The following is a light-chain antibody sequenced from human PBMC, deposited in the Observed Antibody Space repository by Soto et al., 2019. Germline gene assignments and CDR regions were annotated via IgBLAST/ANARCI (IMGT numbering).Light chain of an antibody. V-gene: IGLV2-23*01. CDR2: EGS. Sequence: QSALTQPASVSGSHGQSITISCTGTSSDVGSYHLVSWYQQHPGKAPKLMIYEGSKRPSGISNRFSGSKSGNTASLTTSGLQAEDEADYYCCSYAGSSTLVFGTGTKLTVL. J-gene: IGLJ1*01. CDR1: SSDVGSYHL. CDR3: CSYAGSSTLV.